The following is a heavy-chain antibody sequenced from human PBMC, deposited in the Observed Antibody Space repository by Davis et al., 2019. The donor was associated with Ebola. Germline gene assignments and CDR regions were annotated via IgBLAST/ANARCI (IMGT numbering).Heavy chain of an antibody. J-gene: IGHJ4*02. CDR2: ISSSSSYI. CDR3: ARVQLHIAVAGPFDY. D-gene: IGHD6-19*01. Sequence: SLKISCAASGFTFSSYSMNWVRQAPGKGLEWVSSISSSSSYIYYADSVKGRFTISRDNSKNTLYLQMNSLRAEDTAVYYCARVQLHIAVAGPFDYWGQGTLVTVSS. CDR1: GFTFSSYS. V-gene: IGHV3-21*01.